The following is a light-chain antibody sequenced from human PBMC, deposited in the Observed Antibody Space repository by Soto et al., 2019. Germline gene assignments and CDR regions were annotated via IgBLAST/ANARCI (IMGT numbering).Light chain of an antibody. CDR3: HQSYSTSLT. CDR1: QSISSW. J-gene: IGKJ5*01. V-gene: IGKV1-39*01. CDR2: AAS. Sequence: DIQMTQSPSSLSASVGDSVTITCRASQSISSWLSWYQQQPGRAPKHLIYAASSLQSGVPSRFSGSGSGTDFTLTISSLQPADFATYYCHQSYSTSLTFGQGTRLENK.